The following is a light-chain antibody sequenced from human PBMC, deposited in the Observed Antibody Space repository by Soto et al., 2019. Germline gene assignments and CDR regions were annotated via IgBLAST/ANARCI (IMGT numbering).Light chain of an antibody. CDR1: QGVSSSY. Sequence: EIVLTQSPGTLSLSPGERATLSCRASQGVSSSYLAWYQQKPGQAPRPLIYGASSRAIGIPDRFSGSVSGPDFTLTVSRLEPEDFAVYYCPQYGSSPWTFRPGTKVEIK. CDR3: PQYGSSPWT. V-gene: IGKV3-20*01. CDR2: GAS. J-gene: IGKJ1*01.